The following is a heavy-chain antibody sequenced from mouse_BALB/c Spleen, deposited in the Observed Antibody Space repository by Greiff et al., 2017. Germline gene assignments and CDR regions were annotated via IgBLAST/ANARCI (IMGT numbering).Heavy chain of an antibody. CDR2: INPGSGGT. CDR1: GYAFTNYL. Sequence: QVQLQQSGAELVRPGTSVKVSCKASGYAFTNYLIEWVKQRPGQGLEWIGVINPGSGGTNYNEKFKGKATLTADKSSSTAYMQLSSLTSDDSAVYFCARYSSYKERYYFDYWGQGTTLTVSS. CDR3: ARYSSYKERYYFDY. J-gene: IGHJ2*01. V-gene: IGHV1-54*01. D-gene: IGHD1-1*01.